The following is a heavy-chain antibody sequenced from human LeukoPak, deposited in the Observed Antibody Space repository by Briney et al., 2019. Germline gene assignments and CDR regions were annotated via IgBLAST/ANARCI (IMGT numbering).Heavy chain of an antibody. Sequence: PPASVKVSCKASGYTFTGHYMHWVRQAPGQGLEWMGWINPKTGGTYYAQKFQGRVTMTRDTSISTAYMELRGLRSDDTAVYYCASAPITVFEVVKGEFDYWGQGTLVAGSS. D-gene: IGHD3-3*01. CDR3: ASAPITVFEVVKGEFDY. CDR1: GYTFTGHY. J-gene: IGHJ4*02. CDR2: INPKTGGT. V-gene: IGHV1-2*02.